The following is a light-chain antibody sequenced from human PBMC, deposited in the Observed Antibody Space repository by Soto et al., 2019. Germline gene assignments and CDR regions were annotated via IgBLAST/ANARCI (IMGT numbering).Light chain of an antibody. J-gene: IGKJ4*01. CDR3: QQYGTLPLT. V-gene: IGKV1-5*02. CDR2: DAS. CDR1: QSVSTR. Sequence: DIQLTQSPCSLSSSLGERVTLICLASQSVSTRLAWNQQKPGKAPKVLIYDASSWAGGVPSRFTGSGSGTEFTLTISRLEPEDFAVFYCQQYGTLPLTFGGGTKVDIK.